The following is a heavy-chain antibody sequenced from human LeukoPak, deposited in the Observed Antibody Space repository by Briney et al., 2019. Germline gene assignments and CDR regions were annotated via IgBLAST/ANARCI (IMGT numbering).Heavy chain of an antibody. J-gene: IGHJ6*02. Sequence: GGSLRLSCATSGLTFSSYPMNWVRQAPGKGPEWVSYISSSSSAIYYADSVKGRFTISRDNAKNSLYLQMNSLRAEDTAVYYCARDDYGDYEPGYYGMDVWGQGTTVTVSS. V-gene: IGHV3-48*04. D-gene: IGHD4-17*01. CDR3: ARDDYGDYEPGYYGMDV. CDR1: GLTFSSYP. CDR2: ISSSSSAI.